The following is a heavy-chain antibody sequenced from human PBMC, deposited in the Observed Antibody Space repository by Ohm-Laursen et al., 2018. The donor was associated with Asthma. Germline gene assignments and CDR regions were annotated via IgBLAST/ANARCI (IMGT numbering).Heavy chain of an antibody. D-gene: IGHD4-17*01. CDR2: IIPIFGTA. CDR3: ARAEDYGATYYFDY. CDR1: GGTFSSYA. J-gene: IGHJ4*02. V-gene: IGHV1-69*13. Sequence: ASVKVSCKASGGTFSSYAINWVRQAPGQGLEWMGGIIPIFGTANYAQRFQGRVTITADESTSTAYMELSSLRSEDTAVYYCARAEDYGATYYFDYWGQGTLVTVSS.